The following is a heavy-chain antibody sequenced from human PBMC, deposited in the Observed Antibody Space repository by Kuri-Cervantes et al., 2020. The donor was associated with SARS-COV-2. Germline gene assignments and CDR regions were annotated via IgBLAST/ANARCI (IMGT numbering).Heavy chain of an antibody. D-gene: IGHD6-25*01. CDR1: GFTVSTNY. J-gene: IGHJ6*03. V-gene: IGHV3-66*01. CDR2: IYSGGDT. CDR3: ARETRERAARDYYYYYMDV. Sequence: GESLKISCVVSGFTVSTNYMSWVRQPPGKGLEWVSVIYSGGDTYHADSVKGRFTVSRDISKNTLYLQMNSLRAEDTAVYFCARETRERAARDYYYYYMDVWGNGTTVTGSS.